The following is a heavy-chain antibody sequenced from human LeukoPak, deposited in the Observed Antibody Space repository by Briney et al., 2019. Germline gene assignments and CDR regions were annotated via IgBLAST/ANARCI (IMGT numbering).Heavy chain of an antibody. CDR2: ISWNSGSI. D-gene: IGHD5-18*01. Sequence: GGSLRLSCAASGFTFDDYAMHWVRQAPGKGLEWVSGISWNSGSIGYADSVKGRFTISRDNAKNSLYLQMNSLRAEDTAVYYCARDPVPRGYSYGYSGIDYWGQGTLVTVSS. V-gene: IGHV3-9*01. CDR1: GFTFDDYA. J-gene: IGHJ4*02. CDR3: ARDPVPRGYSYGYSGIDY.